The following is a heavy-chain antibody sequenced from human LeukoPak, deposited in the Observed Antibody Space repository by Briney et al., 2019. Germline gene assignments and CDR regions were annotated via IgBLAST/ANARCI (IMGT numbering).Heavy chain of an antibody. V-gene: IGHV1-69*13. CDR2: IIPIFGTA. J-gene: IGHJ6*02. CDR3: ARAGDTAMVPSYYYNGMDV. Sequence: ASVKVSCKASGGTFSSYAISWVRQAPGQGLEWMGGIIPIFGTANYAQKFQGRVTITADESTSTAYMELSSLRSEDTAVYYCARAGDTAMVPSYYYNGMDVWGQGTTVTVSS. D-gene: IGHD5-18*01. CDR1: GGTFSSYA.